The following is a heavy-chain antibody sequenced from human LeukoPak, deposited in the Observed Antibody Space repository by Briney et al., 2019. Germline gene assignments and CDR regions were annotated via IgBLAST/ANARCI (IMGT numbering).Heavy chain of an antibody. CDR1: GFTFHYYA. D-gene: IGHD1-26*01. CDR2: ISGNGGSI. V-gene: IGHV3-23*01. CDR3: ARGPNTGSYL. Sequence: GGSLRLSCAASGFTFHYYAMTWVRQAPGQGLEWISIISGNGGSIYYAESVQGRFTISRDNSKNTVYLQMNSLRAEDTAVYYCARGPNTGSYLGGQGTLVTVSS. J-gene: IGHJ4*02.